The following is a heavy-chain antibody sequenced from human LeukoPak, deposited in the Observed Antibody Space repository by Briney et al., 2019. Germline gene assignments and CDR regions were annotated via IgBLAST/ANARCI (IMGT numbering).Heavy chain of an antibody. CDR1: GGSISSGGYY. J-gene: IGHJ4*02. Sequence: PSETLSLTCTVSGGSISSGGYYWSWIRQHPGKGLEWIGYIYYSGSTYYNPSLKSRVTISVDTSKNQFSLKLSSVTAADTAVYYCARGFAGMPLDYWGQGTLVTVSS. D-gene: IGHD2-2*01. CDR3: ARGFAGMPLDY. V-gene: IGHV4-31*03. CDR2: IYYSGST.